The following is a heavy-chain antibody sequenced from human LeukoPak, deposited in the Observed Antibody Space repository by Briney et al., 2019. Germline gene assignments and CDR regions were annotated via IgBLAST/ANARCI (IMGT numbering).Heavy chain of an antibody. J-gene: IGHJ4*02. CDR1: GFTFSSYA. CDR2: FSGSGDST. V-gene: IGHV3-23*01. CDR3: TTRLRNHFDY. D-gene: IGHD5-12*01. Sequence: GGSLKLSCAASGFTFSSYAMSWVRQAPGKGLEWVSGFSGSGDSTKYADSVKGRFTISRDTSKNTLYLQMNSLRADDTAVYYCTTRLRNHFDYWGQGTQVTVSS.